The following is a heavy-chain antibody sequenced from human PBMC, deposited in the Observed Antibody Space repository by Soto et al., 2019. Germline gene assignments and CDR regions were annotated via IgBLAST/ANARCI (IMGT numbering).Heavy chain of an antibody. D-gene: IGHD3-3*01. J-gene: IGHJ3*02. CDR1: GYTFSSYF. CDR2: ISAYNGNT. Sequence: ASVKVSCKASGYTFSSYFISWVRQAPGQGLEWMGWISAYNGNTNYAQKLQGRVTMTTDTSTSTAYMELRSLRSDDTAVYYCARKGVDTYDAAFDIWGQGTMVTVSS. CDR3: ARKGVDTYDAAFDI. V-gene: IGHV1-18*01.